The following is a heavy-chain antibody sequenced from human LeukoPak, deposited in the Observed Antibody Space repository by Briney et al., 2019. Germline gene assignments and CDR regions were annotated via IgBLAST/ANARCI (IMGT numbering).Heavy chain of an antibody. V-gene: IGHV3-23*01. Sequence: GGSLRLSCVASGFTFSNLAMGWVRQAPGKGLEWVSTISGSGDATYYADSVKGRFTISRDNSKSTLYLQMNSLRAEDTALYYCARAYYYDSGSYYGHFDYWGRGTLVTVSS. CDR2: ISGSGDAT. CDR3: ARAYYYDSGSYYGHFDY. J-gene: IGHJ4*02. CDR1: GFTFSNLA. D-gene: IGHD3-10*01.